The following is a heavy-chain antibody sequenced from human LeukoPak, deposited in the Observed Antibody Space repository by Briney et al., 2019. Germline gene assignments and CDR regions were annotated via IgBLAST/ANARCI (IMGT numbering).Heavy chain of an antibody. J-gene: IGHJ3*02. Sequence: GGSLRLSCAASGFTFSSYAMHWVRQAPGKGLEWVAVISYDGSNKYYADSVKGRFTISRDNSKNTLYLQMNSLRAEDTAVYYCAREIGIQQNDAFDIWGQGTMVTVSS. CDR2: ISYDGSNK. CDR1: GFTFSSYA. D-gene: IGHD5-18*01. V-gene: IGHV3-30-3*01. CDR3: AREIGIQQNDAFDI.